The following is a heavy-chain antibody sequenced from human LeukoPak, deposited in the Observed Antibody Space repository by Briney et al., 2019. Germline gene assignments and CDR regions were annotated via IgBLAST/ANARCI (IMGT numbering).Heavy chain of an antibody. CDR3: TRVRSGNDFDY. D-gene: IGHD3-10*01. J-gene: IGHJ4*02. CDR1: GFTFGDHA. Sequence: QPGRSLRLSCSASGFTFGDHAMSWVPQAPGKGPEGVGFIRSIGYGGTKEYAASVEGRFSFSRDDSKSFVYLQMSSLKAEDTAVYYCTRVRSGNDFDYWGQGTLVTVSS. V-gene: IGHV3-49*04. CDR2: IRSIGYGGTK.